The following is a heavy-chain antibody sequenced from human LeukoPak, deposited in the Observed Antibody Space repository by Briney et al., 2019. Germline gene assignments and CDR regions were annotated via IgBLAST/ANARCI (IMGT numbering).Heavy chain of an antibody. CDR2: IWYDGSNK. CDR3: ASFPSSDAFDI. Sequence: GGSLRLSCAASGFTFSSYGMHWVRQAPGKGLEWVAVIWYDGSNKYYADSVKGRFTISRDNSKKTLYLQMNSLRAEDTAVYYCASFPSSDAFDIWAKGQWSPSLQ. J-gene: IGHJ3*02. V-gene: IGHV3-33*01. CDR1: GFTFSSYG.